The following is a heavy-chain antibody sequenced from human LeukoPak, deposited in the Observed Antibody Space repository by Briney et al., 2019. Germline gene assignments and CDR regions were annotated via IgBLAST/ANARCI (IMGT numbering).Heavy chain of an antibody. V-gene: IGHV1-2*02. Sequence: ASVKVSCKASAYTFTDYYMHWVRQAPGQGLEWMGWINPNSGGTNYAQKLQGRVTMTRDTSISTAYMELSRLRSDDTAVYYCARDGLRGEDAFDIWGQGTMVTVSS. D-gene: IGHD7-27*01. J-gene: IGHJ3*02. CDR1: AYTFTDYY. CDR3: ARDGLRGEDAFDI. CDR2: INPNSGGT.